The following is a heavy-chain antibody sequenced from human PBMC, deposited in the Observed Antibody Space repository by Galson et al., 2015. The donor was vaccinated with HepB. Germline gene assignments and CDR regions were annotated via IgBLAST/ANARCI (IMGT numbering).Heavy chain of an antibody. V-gene: IGHV2-5*02. D-gene: IGHD4-17*01. CDR2: IYWDDDK. CDR3: AHRGDYGDYEYYFDY. Sequence: PALVKPTQTLTLTCTFSGFSLSTSGVGVGWIRQPPGKALEWLALIYWDDDKRYSPSLKSRLTITKDTSKNQVVLTMTNMDPVDTATYYCAHRGDYGDYEYYFDYWGQGTLVTVSS. CDR1: GFSLSTSGVG. J-gene: IGHJ4*02.